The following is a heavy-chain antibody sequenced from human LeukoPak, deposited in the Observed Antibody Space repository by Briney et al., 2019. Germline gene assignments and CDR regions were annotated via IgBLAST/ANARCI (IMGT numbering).Heavy chain of an antibody. V-gene: IGHV1-24*01. Sequence: ASVKVSCKVSRYTLTELSMHWVRQAPGKGLEWMGGFDPEDGETIYAQKFQGRVTMTEDTSTDTAYMELSSLRSEDTAVYYCATHWSVLRSPFDYWGQGTLVTVSS. J-gene: IGHJ4*02. D-gene: IGHD3-3*01. CDR3: ATHWSVLRSPFDY. CDR2: FDPEDGET. CDR1: RYTLTELS.